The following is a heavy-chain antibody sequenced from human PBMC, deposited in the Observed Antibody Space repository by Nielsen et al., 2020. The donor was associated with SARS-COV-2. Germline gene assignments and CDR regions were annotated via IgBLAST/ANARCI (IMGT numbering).Heavy chain of an antibody. CDR1: GFTFDDYA. Sequence: GESLKISCAASGFTFDDYAMHWVRQAPGKGLEWVSLISDDGGSTFHADSVKGRFTISRDNSKNSLYLQMSRLRTEDTALYYCAKENRPLLRYFDWPLDFRGQGTLVTVSS. V-gene: IGHV3-43*02. CDR2: ISDDGGST. J-gene: IGHJ4*02. CDR3: AKENRPLLRYFDWPLDF. D-gene: IGHD3-9*01.